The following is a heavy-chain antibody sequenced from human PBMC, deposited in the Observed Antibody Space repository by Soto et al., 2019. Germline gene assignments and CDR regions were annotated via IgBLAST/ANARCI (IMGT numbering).Heavy chain of an antibody. D-gene: IGHD5-18*01. CDR3: VRASGASSYGYFY. CDR1: GLTFSTYN. Sequence: EVQVVESGGGLVQPGGSRRLSCAVSGLTFSTYNFNWVRQAPGKGLEWISFINPGTTTRHYADSVKGRFTISRDNAKNSLYLQMNSLTDADTAVYYCVRASGASSYGYFYWGQGTLVTVSS. CDR2: INPGTTTR. V-gene: IGHV3-48*02. J-gene: IGHJ4*02.